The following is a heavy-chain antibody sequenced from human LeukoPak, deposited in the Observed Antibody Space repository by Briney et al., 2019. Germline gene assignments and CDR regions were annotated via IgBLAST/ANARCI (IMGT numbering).Heavy chain of an antibody. V-gene: IGHV4-39*07. CDR3: ARSSGYMSY. CDR2: IHHRGIT. CDR1: GGSITDGTFY. D-gene: IGHD3-22*01. Sequence: SETLSLTCIVSGGSITDGTFYWAWTRQSPEKGLEWIGTIHHRGITFYNPSLQSRVTISVDTSKNQFSLKLTSVTAADTAVYYCARSSGYMSYWGQGTLVTVSS. J-gene: IGHJ4*02.